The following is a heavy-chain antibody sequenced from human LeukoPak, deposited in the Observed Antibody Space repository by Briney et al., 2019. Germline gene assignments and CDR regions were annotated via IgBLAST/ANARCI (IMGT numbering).Heavy chain of an antibody. D-gene: IGHD4-17*01. J-gene: IGHJ4*02. CDR1: GFTFSSYS. Sequence: PGXXLRLSCAASGFTFSSYSMNWVRQAPGKGLEWVSSISSSSSYIYYADSVKGRFTISRDNAKNSLYLKMNSLRAEDTAVYYCARGNAYYGDCFDYWGQGTLVTVSS. V-gene: IGHV3-21*01. CDR2: ISSSSSYI. CDR3: ARGNAYYGDCFDY.